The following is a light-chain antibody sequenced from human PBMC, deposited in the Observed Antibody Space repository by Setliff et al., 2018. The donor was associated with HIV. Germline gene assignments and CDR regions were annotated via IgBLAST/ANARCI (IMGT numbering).Light chain of an antibody. V-gene: IGLV2-14*03. CDR1: SSDVGGYNY. CDR2: DVT. Sequence: SVLTQPASVSGSPGQSITISCTGTSSDVGGYNYVSWYQQHPGKAPKYIIYDVTNRPSGVSNRFSGSKSGNTASLSISGLQAEDEADYYCTSYTSNGTLYVFGTGTKVTVL. J-gene: IGLJ1*01. CDR3: TSYTSNGTLYV.